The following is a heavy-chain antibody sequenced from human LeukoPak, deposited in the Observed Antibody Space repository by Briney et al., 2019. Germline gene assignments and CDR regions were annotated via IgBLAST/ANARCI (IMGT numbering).Heavy chain of an antibody. J-gene: IGHJ3*02. CDR3: ARAQNDVEMATINDAFDI. CDR1: GFTFSSYS. D-gene: IGHD5-24*01. Sequence: GGSLRLSCAASGFTFSSYSMNWVRQAPGKGLEYVSAISSNGGSTYYANSVKGRFTISRDNSKNTLYLQMGSLRAEDMSVYYCARAQNDVEMATINDAFDIWGQGTMVTVSS. CDR2: ISSNGGST. V-gene: IGHV3-64*01.